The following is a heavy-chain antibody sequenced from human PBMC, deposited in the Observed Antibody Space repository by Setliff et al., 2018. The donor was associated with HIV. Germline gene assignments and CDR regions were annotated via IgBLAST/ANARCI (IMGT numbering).Heavy chain of an antibody. Sequence: GGSLRLSLAASRFTFDDYALGWVRQAPGKGLEWVSGISWNSASIGYADSVKGRFTISRDNAKNSLYLQMNSLRAEDTALYYCAKDTAIAAAGYFDPWGRGTLVTVSS. CDR2: ISWNSASI. V-gene: IGHV3-9*01. CDR1: RFTFDDYA. CDR3: AKDTAIAAAGYFDP. D-gene: IGHD6-13*01. J-gene: IGHJ2*01.